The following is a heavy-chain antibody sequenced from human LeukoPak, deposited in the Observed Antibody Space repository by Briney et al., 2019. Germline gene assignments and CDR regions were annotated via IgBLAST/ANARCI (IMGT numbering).Heavy chain of an antibody. J-gene: IGHJ4*02. V-gene: IGHV7-4-1*02. CDR3: ASRYYYGSGSRNRFDY. D-gene: IGHD3-10*01. CDR2: INTNTGNP. CDR1: GYSFTSYA. Sequence: ASVKVSCKASGYSFTSYAMNWVRQAPGQGLEWMGWINTNTGNPTYAQGLTGRFVFSLDTSVSTAYLQISSLKAEDTAVYYCASRYYYGSGSRNRFDYWGQGTLVTVSS.